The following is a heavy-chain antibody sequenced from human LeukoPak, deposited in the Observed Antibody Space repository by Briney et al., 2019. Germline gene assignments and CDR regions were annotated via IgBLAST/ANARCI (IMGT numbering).Heavy chain of an antibody. J-gene: IGHJ4*02. CDR1: GGSISSYY. CDR2: IYYSGST. CDR3: ASPGEGIATRRSYYFDY. V-gene: IGHV4-59*01. D-gene: IGHD6-6*01. Sequence: KASETLSLTCTVSGGSISSYYWSWIRQPPGKGLEWIGYIYYSGSTNYNPSLKSRVTISVDTSKNQFSLKLSSVTAADTAVYYCASPGEGIATRRSYYFDYWGQGTLVTVSS.